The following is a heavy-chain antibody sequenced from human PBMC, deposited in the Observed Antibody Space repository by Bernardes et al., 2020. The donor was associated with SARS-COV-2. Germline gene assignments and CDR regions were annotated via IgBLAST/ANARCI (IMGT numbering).Heavy chain of an antibody. D-gene: IGHD5-18*01. Sequence: GGSLRLSCAASGFTFSSYAMSWVRQAPGKGLEWVSSISSSGGSTYYEDSVQGRFTISRDNSKNTLYLQMNSLRAEDAAVYYCAKASGYGYGLASTFDYWGQGTLVTVSS. CDR2: ISSSGGST. CDR3: AKASGYGYGLASTFDY. V-gene: IGHV3-23*01. J-gene: IGHJ4*02. CDR1: GFTFSSYA.